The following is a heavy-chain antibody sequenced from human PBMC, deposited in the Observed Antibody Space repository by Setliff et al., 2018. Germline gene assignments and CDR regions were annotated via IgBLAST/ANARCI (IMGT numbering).Heavy chain of an antibody. CDR3: ARHFYPPDFFAH. D-gene: IGHD3-3*01. Sequence: SETLSLTCSASGVDVIERLYYWSWVRQSPGKGLEWIGTRYYTGTAFYNPSLESRVAVSLDASEKKFSLNLRSVTTADTAVYYCARHFYPPDFFAHWGQGLLVTVSS. V-gene: IGHV4-39*01. J-gene: IGHJ4*02. CDR2: RYYTGTA. CDR1: GVDVIERLYY.